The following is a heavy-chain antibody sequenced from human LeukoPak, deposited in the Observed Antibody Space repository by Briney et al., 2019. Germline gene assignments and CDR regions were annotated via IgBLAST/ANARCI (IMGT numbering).Heavy chain of an antibody. Sequence: PGGSLRLSCAASGFTFSSYTMSWVRQAPGKGLEWIGEINHSGSTNYNPSLKSRVTISVDTSKNQFSLKLSSVTAADTAVYYCARGQSYADLDYWGQGTLVTVSS. CDR1: GFTFSSYT. CDR3: ARGQSYADLDY. CDR2: INHSGST. J-gene: IGHJ4*02. V-gene: IGHV4-34*01. D-gene: IGHD3-16*01.